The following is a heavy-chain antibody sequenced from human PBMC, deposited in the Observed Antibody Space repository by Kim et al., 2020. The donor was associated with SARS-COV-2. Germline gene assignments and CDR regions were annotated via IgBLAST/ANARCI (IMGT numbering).Heavy chain of an antibody. D-gene: IGHD6-19*01. V-gene: IGHV4-34*01. J-gene: IGHJ2*01. CDR3: ARGYSSGWYSYFDL. Sequence: NPSLKSRVTISVDTSKNQFSLKLSSVTAADTAVYYCARGYSSGWYSYFDLWGRGTLVTVSS.